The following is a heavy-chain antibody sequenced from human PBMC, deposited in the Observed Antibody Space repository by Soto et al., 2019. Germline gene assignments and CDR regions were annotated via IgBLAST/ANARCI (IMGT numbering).Heavy chain of an antibody. V-gene: IGHV4-4*02. CDR1: GGSISSSNY. D-gene: IGHD3-10*01. Sequence: SEILSLTCAVSGGSISSSNYWSWVRRPPGKGLEWIGEISHSGSTNYNPSLKSRLTISVDNSKNQFSLRLSSVTAADTAVYYCARDRITMVRGVITYYGMDVWGQGTTVT. CDR2: ISHSGST. J-gene: IGHJ6*02. CDR3: ARDRITMVRGVITYYGMDV.